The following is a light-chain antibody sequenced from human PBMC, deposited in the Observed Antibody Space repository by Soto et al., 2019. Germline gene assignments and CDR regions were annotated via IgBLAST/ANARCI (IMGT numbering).Light chain of an antibody. Sequence: QSALTQPASVSGSPGQSITISCTGTSSDIGNYNLVSWYQQHPGKAPKLILFEGDQRPSGVSQRFSASKSGNTASLTISGLQAEDEADYYCYSYAGRSNWVFGGGTKL. J-gene: IGLJ3*02. V-gene: IGLV2-23*01. CDR3: YSYAGRSNWV. CDR1: SSDIGNYNL. CDR2: EGD.